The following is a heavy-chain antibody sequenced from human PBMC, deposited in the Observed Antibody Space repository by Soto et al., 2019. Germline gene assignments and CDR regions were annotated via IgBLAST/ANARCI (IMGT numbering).Heavy chain of an antibody. V-gene: IGHV1-18*01. Sequence: QGQLVQSGAEVKKPGASVKVSCKASGYTFTRYGISWVRQAPGQGLEWMGWISGYNGDTKYEQKFKGRVTMTVDTSTTTANRERRSLTSAGRAVYYCAKHGQPPDYYSGMDVWGQGTTVTVSS. CDR3: AKHGQPPDYYSGMDV. CDR2: ISGYNGDT. J-gene: IGHJ6*02. CDR1: GYTFTRYG.